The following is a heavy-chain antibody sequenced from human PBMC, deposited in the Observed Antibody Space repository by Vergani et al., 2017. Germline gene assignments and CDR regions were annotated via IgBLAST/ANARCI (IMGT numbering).Heavy chain of an antibody. V-gene: IGHV1-18*01. D-gene: IGHD2-2*01. CDR3: ASAPGYCSRTSCPLYYYYMDV. CDR2: ISAYNGNT. J-gene: IGHJ6*03. CDR1: GYTFTSYG. Sequence: QVQLVQSGAEVKKPGASVKVSCKASGYTFTSYGISWVRQAPGQGLEWMGWISAYNGNTNYAQKLQGRVTMTTDTSTSTAYMELRSLRSDETAVYYCASAPGYCSRTSCPLYYYYMDVWGKGTTVTVSS.